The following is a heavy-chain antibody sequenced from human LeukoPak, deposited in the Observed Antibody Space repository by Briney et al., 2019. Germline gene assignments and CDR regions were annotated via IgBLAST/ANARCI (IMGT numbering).Heavy chain of an antibody. Sequence: ASVKVSCKASGGTFSSYAISWVRQAPGQGLEWMGRIIPILGITNYAQKFQGRVTITADKSTSTAYMELSSLRSEDTAVYYCARVVVVVVPAASPNYYYYGMDVWGQGTTVTVSS. J-gene: IGHJ6*02. D-gene: IGHD2-2*01. CDR3: ARVVVVVVPAASPNYYYYGMDV. CDR2: IIPILGIT. V-gene: IGHV1-69*04. CDR1: GGTFSSYA.